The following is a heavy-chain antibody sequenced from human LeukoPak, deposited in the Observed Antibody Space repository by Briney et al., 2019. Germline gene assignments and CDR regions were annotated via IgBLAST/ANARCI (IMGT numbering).Heavy chain of an antibody. CDR1: GGTFSSYA. CDR2: IIPIFGTA. V-gene: IGHV1-69*01. Sequence: SVKVSCKASGGTFSSYAISWVRQAPGQGLEWMGGIIPIFGTANYAQKFQGRVTITADESTSTAYMELSSLRSEDTAVYYCAREGLRGYSGYQFWFDPWGQGTLVTVSS. D-gene: IGHD5-12*01. CDR3: AREGLRGYSGYQFWFDP. J-gene: IGHJ5*02.